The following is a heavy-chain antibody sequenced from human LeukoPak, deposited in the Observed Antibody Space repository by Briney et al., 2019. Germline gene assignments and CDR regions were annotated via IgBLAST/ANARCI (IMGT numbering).Heavy chain of an antibody. CDR1: GGSFSGYY. CDR3: ARAGAWIQLWPRRNWFDP. Sequence: SETLSLTCAVYGGSFSGYYWSWIRQPPGKGLEWIGEINHSGSTNYNPSLKSRVTISVDTSKNQLSLKLSSVTAADTAVYYCARAGAWIQLWPRRNWFDPWGQGTLVTVSS. CDR2: INHSGST. D-gene: IGHD5-18*01. J-gene: IGHJ5*02. V-gene: IGHV4-34*01.